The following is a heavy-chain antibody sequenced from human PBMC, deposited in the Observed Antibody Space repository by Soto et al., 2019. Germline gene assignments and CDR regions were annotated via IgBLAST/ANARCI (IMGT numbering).Heavy chain of an antibody. J-gene: IGHJ4*02. Sequence: GGSLRLSCAASGFTFSSYAMGWVRQAPGKGLEWVSAISGSGGSTYYADSVKGRFTISRDNSKNTLYLQMNSLRAEDTAVYYCAKLSYYYDSSGYLRYWGQGTLVTVSS. D-gene: IGHD3-22*01. CDR1: GFTFSSYA. CDR2: ISGSGGST. CDR3: AKLSYYYDSSGYLRY. V-gene: IGHV3-23*01.